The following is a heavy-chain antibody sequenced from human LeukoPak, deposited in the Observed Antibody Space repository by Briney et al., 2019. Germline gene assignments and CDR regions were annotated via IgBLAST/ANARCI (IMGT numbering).Heavy chain of an antibody. CDR2: ISYDGSNK. CDR3: ASGGGYQLLFAPFDY. D-gene: IGHD2-2*01. CDR1: GFTFSSYA. V-gene: IGHV3-30*04. Sequence: AGGSLRLSCAASGFTFSSYAMHWVRQAPGKGLEWVAVISYDGSNKYYADSVKGRFTISRDNSKNTLYLQMNSLRAEDTAVYYCASGGGYQLLFAPFDYWGQGTLVTVSS. J-gene: IGHJ4*02.